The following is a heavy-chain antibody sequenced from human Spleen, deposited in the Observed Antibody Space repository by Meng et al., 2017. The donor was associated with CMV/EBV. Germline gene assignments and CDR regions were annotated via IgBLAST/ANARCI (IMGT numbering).Heavy chain of an antibody. CDR3: SRCWQQQYYYYDMDV. CDR2: FNSGGTT. V-gene: IGHV4-39*01. J-gene: IGHJ6*02. CDR1: GASVINEHYW. D-gene: IGHD6-13*01. Sequence: SETLSLTCIVSGASVINEHYWWGWIRQSPGKGLEWIGTFNSGGTTFYNPSLERRVSTSVDTSMNQFSLKLTPVTAADTAVYYCSRCWQQQYYYYDMDVWGQGTTVTVSS.